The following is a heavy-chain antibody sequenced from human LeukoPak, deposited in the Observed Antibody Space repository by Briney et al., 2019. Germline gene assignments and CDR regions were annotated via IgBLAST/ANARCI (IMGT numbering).Heavy chain of an antibody. CDR2: INPNSGGT. V-gene: IGHV1-2*02. CDR3: ARDRAAGTDY. D-gene: IGHD6-13*01. Sequence: ASVKVSCKASGYTFTGYHMHWVRQAPGQGLEWMGWINPNSGGTNYAQKFQGRVTMTRDTSISTAYMELSRLRSDDAAVYYCARDRAAGTDYWGQGTLVTVSS. CDR1: GYTFTGYH. J-gene: IGHJ4*02.